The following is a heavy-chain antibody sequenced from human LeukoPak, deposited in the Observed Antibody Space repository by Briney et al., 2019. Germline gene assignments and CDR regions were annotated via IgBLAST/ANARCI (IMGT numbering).Heavy chain of an antibody. V-gene: IGHV3-30*02. D-gene: IGHD6-19*01. CDR1: GFAFSSYG. J-gene: IGHJ4*02. CDR2: IWYDGSNK. CDR3: AKDTGKYSSGWTDY. Sequence: GGSLRLSCAASGFAFSSYGMDWVRQAPGKGLEWVAFIWYDGSNKYYADSVKGRFTISRDNSKNTLYLQMNSLRAEDTAVYCCAKDTGKYSSGWTDYWGQGTLVTVSS.